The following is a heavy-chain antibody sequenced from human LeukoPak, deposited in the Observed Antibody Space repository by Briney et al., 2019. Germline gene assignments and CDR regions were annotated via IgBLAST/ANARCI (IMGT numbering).Heavy chain of an antibody. V-gene: IGHV3-64*01. CDR1: GFTFSSFA. CDR3: AREGGYSVQDGRFDY. Sequence: GGSLRLSCVASGFTFSSFAIHWVRQAPGKGLEYVSGIDSIGDSTYYANSVKGRFTISRDNSKNTLYLQMGSLRAEDMAVYYCAREGGYSVQDGRFDYWGQGTLVTVSS. J-gene: IGHJ4*02. CDR2: IDSIGDST. D-gene: IGHD5/OR15-5a*01.